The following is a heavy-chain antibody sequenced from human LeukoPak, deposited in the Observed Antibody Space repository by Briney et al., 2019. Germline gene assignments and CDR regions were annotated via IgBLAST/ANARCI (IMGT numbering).Heavy chain of an antibody. CDR2: IYYSGST. D-gene: IGHD6-19*01. J-gene: IGHJ4*02. CDR1: GGSISSYY. CDR3: RVLAVAGNFDY. Sequence: SETLSLTCTVSGGSISSYYWSWIRQPPGKGLEWIGYIYYSGSTNYNPSLKSRVTISVDTSKNQFSLKLSSVTAADTAVYYCRVLAVAGNFDYWGQGTLVTVSS. V-gene: IGHV4-59*08.